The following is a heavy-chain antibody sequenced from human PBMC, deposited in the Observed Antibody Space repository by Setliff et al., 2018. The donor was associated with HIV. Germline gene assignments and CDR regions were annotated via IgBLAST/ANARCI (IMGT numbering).Heavy chain of an antibody. CDR1: GYSISSGYY. D-gene: IGHD6-13*01. CDR2: IYQTGVT. CDR3: ARGQHSSTWGALFDY. J-gene: IGHJ4*02. V-gene: IGHV4-38-2*01. Sequence: SETLSLTCAVSGYSISSGYYWGWIRQPPGKGLEWIGSIYQTGVTYYNPSLKSRVTISVDTSKNQFSLKLSSVTAADTALYYCARGQHSSTWGALFDYWGQGTLVTVSS.